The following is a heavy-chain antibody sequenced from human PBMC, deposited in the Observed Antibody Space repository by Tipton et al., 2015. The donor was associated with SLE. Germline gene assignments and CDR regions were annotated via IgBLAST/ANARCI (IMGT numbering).Heavy chain of an antibody. V-gene: IGHV3-23*01. CDR2: VTGSGGGT. Sequence: SLRLSCAASGFTLSSYWMSWVRQAPGKGLEWVSLVTGSGGGTYYSNSVKGRFTISRDNSKNTLYLQMNSLRPQDTAVYYCAKASGGVYGTEYFDYWGQGTLVTVSS. CDR3: AKASGGVYGTEYFDY. D-gene: IGHD5/OR15-5a*01. CDR1: GFTLSSYW. J-gene: IGHJ4*02.